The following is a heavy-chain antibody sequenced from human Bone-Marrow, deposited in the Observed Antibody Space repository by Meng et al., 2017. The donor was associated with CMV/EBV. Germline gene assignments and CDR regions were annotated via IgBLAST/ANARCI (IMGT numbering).Heavy chain of an antibody. J-gene: IGHJ5*02. CDR2: IYYSGST. CDR3: AREGQGSIVGATSQLYNWFDP. CDR1: CGSISSSSYY. Sequence: QLQLQESGPGLVKPSETLSLTRTCSCGSISSSSYYWGWIRQPPGKGLEWIGSIYYSGSTYYNPSLKSRVTISVDTSKNQFSLKLSSVTAADTAVYYCAREGQGSIVGATSQLYNWFDPWGQGTLVTVSS. D-gene: IGHD1-26*01. V-gene: IGHV4-39*07.